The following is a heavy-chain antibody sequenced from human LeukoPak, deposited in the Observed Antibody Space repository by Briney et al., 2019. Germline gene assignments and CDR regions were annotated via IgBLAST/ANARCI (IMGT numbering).Heavy chain of an antibody. J-gene: IGHJ4*02. CDR2: ISGSGGST. V-gene: IGHV3-23*01. CDR1: GFTFSSYA. Sequence: GGALRLSCAASGFTFSSYARSGVRQAPGRGVEGVSAISGSGGSTYYADSVKGRFTISRDNSKNTLYLQMNSLRAEDTAVYYCAKASIVVVVAAFFDYWGQGTLVTVSS. CDR3: AKASIVVVVAAFFDY. D-gene: IGHD2-15*01.